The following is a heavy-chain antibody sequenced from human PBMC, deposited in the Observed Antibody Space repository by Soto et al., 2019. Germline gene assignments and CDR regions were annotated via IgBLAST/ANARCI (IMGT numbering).Heavy chain of an antibody. CDR2: IKSKTDGGTT. Sequence: PGGSLRLSCAASGFTFSNAWMSWVRQAPGKGLEWVGRIKSKTDGGTTDYAAPVKGRFTISRDDSKNTLYLQMNSLKTEDTAMYYCTTLDYYDFWSGYRDGYWGQGTLVTVSS. J-gene: IGHJ4*02. CDR3: TTLDYYDFWSGYRDGY. CDR1: GFTFSNAW. V-gene: IGHV3-15*01. D-gene: IGHD3-3*01.